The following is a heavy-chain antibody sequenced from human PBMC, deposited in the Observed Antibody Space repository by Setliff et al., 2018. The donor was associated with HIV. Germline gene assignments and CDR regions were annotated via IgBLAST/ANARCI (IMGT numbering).Heavy chain of an antibody. CDR2: VYYRGRT. CDR1: GFSISSDGFY. D-gene: IGHD3-3*01. V-gene: IGHV4-39*01. Sequence: SETLSLTCTLSGFSISSDGFYWNWIRQTPGGGLEWIGSVYYRGRTYYNPSLKSRVTISVDTSKNQLSLRLTSMAAADTAMYYCARSQTDTIFGVVTFDCWGQGKMVTVSS. CDR3: ARSQTDTIFGVVTFDC. J-gene: IGHJ4*02.